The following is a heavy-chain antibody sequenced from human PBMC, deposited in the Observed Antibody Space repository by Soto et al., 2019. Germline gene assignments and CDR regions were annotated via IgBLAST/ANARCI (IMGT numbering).Heavy chain of an antibody. Sequence: QVQLVQSGAEVKKPGSSVKVSCKASGGTFSSYTISWVRQAPGQGLEWMGRIIPILGIANYAQKFQGRVTITAVKSTSTAYMELISLISEDTALYYCARTYSSGFDVWGQGTLVTVSS. CDR1: GGTFSSYT. J-gene: IGHJ5*02. CDR2: IIPILGIA. CDR3: ARTYSSGFDV. D-gene: IGHD6-19*01. V-gene: IGHV1-69*02.